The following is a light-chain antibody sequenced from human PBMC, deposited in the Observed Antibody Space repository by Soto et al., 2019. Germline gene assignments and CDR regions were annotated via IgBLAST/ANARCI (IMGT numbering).Light chain of an antibody. V-gene: IGKV3-11*01. J-gene: IGKJ4*01. CDR3: QQRPTCLT. Sequence: ELVLTQSPATLSLSPGDRATLSCRASQSISSYLAWYQQKPGQAPRLLIYGASNRATGIPARFSGSGAGTDLTLTISSLEPEDFALYSCQQRPTCLTFAGGPKVDIK. CDR2: GAS. CDR1: QSISSY.